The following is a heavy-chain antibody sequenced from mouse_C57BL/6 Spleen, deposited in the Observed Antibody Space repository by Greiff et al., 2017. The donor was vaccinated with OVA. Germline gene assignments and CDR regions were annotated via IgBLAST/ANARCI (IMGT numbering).Heavy chain of an antibody. J-gene: IGHJ3*01. CDR1: GYTFTDYE. CDR2: IDPETGGT. D-gene: IGHD2-4*01. CDR3: TRLESTMIEGFAY. Sequence: QVQLKESGAELVRPGASVTLSCKASGYTFTDYEMHWVKQTPVHGLEWIGAIDPETGGTAYNQKFKGKAILTSDKSSSTAYMELRSLTSEDSAVYYCTRLESTMIEGFAYWGQGTLVTVSA. V-gene: IGHV1-15*01.